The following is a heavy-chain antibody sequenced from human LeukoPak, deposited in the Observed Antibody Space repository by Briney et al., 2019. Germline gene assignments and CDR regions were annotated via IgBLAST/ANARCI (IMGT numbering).Heavy chain of an antibody. CDR2: ISGNSVST. J-gene: IGHJ4*02. D-gene: IGHD2-15*01. CDR3: ANSGLNRFEY. V-gene: IGHV3-23*01. Sequence: GGSLRLSCAASGFTFSSYAMSWVRQAPGKGLEWVSGISGNSVSTYYADSVKGRFSISRDNSKNTLYLQVNSLRADDTAVYYCANSGLNRFEYWGQGALVTVSS. CDR1: GFTFSSYA.